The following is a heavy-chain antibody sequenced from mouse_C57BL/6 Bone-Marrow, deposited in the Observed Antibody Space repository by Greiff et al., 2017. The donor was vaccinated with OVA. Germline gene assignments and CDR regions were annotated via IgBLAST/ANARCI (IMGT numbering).Heavy chain of an antibody. CDR3: ARRDYGSSSYAMDY. J-gene: IGHJ4*01. D-gene: IGHD1-1*01. CDR1: GYTFTDYY. Sequence: EVQVVESGPVLVKPGASVKMSCKASGYTFTDYYMNWVKQSHGKSLEWIGVINPYNGGTSYNQKFKGKATLTVDKSSSTAYMELNSLTSEDSAVYYCARRDYGSSSYAMDYWGQGTSVTVSS. V-gene: IGHV1-19*01. CDR2: INPYNGGT.